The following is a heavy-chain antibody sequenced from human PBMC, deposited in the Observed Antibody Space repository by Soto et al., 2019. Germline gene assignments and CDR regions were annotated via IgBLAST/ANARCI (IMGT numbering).Heavy chain of an antibody. Sequence: QVQLVQSGAEVKKPGASVKVTCKASGYTFLSYGISWVRQAPGQGLEWMGWVNPYTGNIDYAQRFQGRVSMTTDTSTTAAYMVVRSLRFDDTAVYYCARVTIFGVVILPHLDYWGQGTLVTVSS. CDR2: VNPYTGNI. J-gene: IGHJ4*02. CDR3: ARVTIFGVVILPHLDY. V-gene: IGHV1-18*01. CDR1: GYTFLSYG. D-gene: IGHD3-3*01.